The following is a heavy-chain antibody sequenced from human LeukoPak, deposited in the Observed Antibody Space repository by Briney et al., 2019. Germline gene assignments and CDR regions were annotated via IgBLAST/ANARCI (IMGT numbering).Heavy chain of an antibody. CDR2: TWNDGSKK. CDR3: ARDHSACRYYFDY. J-gene: IGHJ4*02. V-gene: IGHV3-33*01. D-gene: IGHD3-16*01. CDR1: GFTFSSYG. Sequence: GGSLRLSCAASGFTFSSYGMHWVRQAPGKGLEWVAVTWNDGSKKYYTDSVKGRFNISKENAKNTLYLQMNSLRAEDTAVYYCARDHSACRYYFDYWGQGTLVTVSS.